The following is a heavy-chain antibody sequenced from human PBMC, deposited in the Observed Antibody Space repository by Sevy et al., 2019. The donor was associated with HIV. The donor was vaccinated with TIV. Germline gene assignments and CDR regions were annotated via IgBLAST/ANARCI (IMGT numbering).Heavy chain of an antibody. V-gene: IGHV4-34*01. CDR1: GGSFSGYY. J-gene: IGHJ4*02. D-gene: IGHD6-13*01. CDR2: IKHSGST. Sequence: SETLSLTCAVYGGSFSGYYWSWIRQPPGKGLEWIGEIKHSGSTNYNPSLKSRVTISVDTSKNQFSLKLSSVTAADTAVYYCARGTGYSSSWYVYWGQGTLVTVSS. CDR3: ARGTGYSSSWYVY.